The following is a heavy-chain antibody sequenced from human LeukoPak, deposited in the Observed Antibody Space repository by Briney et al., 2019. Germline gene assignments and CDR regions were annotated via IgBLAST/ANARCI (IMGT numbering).Heavy chain of an antibody. Sequence: KPSETLSLTCTVSGGSISSSSYYWGWIRQPPGKGLEWIGSIYYSGSTYYNPSLKSRVTISVDTSKNQFSLKLSSVTAADTAVYYCARELIAVAPGYYWGQGTLVTVSS. CDR2: IYYSGST. J-gene: IGHJ4*02. D-gene: IGHD6-19*01. CDR3: ARELIAVAPGYY. CDR1: GGSISSSSYY. V-gene: IGHV4-39*07.